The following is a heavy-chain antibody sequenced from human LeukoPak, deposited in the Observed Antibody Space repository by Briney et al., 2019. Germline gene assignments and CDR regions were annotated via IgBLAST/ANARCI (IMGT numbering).Heavy chain of an antibody. Sequence: GGSRRLSCAVSGFTFSGYAMSWVRQAPGKGLEWVSTISGSGDYTYYADSVKGRFSISRDNSKNTLHLQMNSLRAEDTAVYYCAKGSYYDSSGSFYFDYWGQGTLVTVSS. D-gene: IGHD3-22*01. CDR1: GFTFSGYA. CDR3: AKGSYYDSSGSFYFDY. V-gene: IGHV3-23*01. J-gene: IGHJ4*02. CDR2: ISGSGDYT.